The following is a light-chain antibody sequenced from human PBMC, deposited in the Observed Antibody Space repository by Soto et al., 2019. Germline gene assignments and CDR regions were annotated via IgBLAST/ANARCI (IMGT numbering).Light chain of an antibody. J-gene: IGKJ3*01. V-gene: IGKV1-8*01. CDR3: QQYYSYPPFT. CDR2: AAS. Sequence: AIRMTQSPSSLSASTGDRVTITCRASQDIRTYLAWYQPKPGKAPKLLIYAASTLQSGVPSRFSGSGSGTDFTLTINCLQSEDFATYYCQQYYSYPPFTFGPGTKVDIK. CDR1: QDIRTY.